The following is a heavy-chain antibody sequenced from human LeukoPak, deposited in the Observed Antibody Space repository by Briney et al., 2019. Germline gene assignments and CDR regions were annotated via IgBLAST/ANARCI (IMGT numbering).Heavy chain of an antibody. Sequence: GESLKISFKGSGXSFTSYWIGWVRQMPGKGLEWMGIIYPGDSDTRYSPSLQGQVTISADKSISTAYLQWSSLKASDTAMYYCARYLAGTGISSYYFDYWGQGTLVTVSS. V-gene: IGHV5-51*01. CDR2: IYPGDSDT. J-gene: IGHJ4*02. CDR1: GXSFTSYW. D-gene: IGHD1-1*01. CDR3: ARYLAGTGISSYYFDY.